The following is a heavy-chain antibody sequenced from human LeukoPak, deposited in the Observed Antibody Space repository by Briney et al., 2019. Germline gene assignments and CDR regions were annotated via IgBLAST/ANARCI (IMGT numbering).Heavy chain of an antibody. CDR3: ARSGYYYDSSGYYQFDY. CDR1: GGSISSYY. CDR2: IYTSGST. V-gene: IGHV4-4*07. D-gene: IGHD3-22*01. Sequence: SETLSLTCTVSGGSISSYYWSWIRQPAGKGLEWIGRIYTSGSTNYNPSLKSRVTTSVDTSKNQFSLKLSSVTAADTAVYYCARSGYYYDSSGYYQFDYWGQGTLVTVSS. J-gene: IGHJ4*02.